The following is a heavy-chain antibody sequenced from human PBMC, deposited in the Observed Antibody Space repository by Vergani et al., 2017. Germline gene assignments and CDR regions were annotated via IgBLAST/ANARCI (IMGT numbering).Heavy chain of an antibody. D-gene: IGHD4-17*01. V-gene: IGHV3-23*01. CDR2: ISGSGGST. J-gene: IGHJ4*02. Sequence: EVQLLESGGGLVQPGGSLRLSCAASGFTFSSYALSWVRQAPGKGMEWVAAISGSGGSTYYADSVKGRFTISRDNSKNTLYLRMNSLRAEDTAVYYCAKVRAKLDYGDFPDYWGQGTLVTVSS. CDR3: AKVRAKLDYGDFPDY. CDR1: GFTFSSYA.